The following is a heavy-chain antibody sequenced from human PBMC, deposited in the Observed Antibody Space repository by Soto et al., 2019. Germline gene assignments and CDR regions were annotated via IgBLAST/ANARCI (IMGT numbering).Heavy chain of an antibody. CDR3: AKRPRPITMVRGAFDP. Sequence: PGGSLRLSCAASGFTFSSYAMSWVRQAPGKGLEWVSAISGSGGSTYYADSVKGRFTISRDNSKNTLYLQMNSLRAEDTAVYYCAKRPRPITMVRGAFDPWGQGTLVTVSS. J-gene: IGHJ5*02. CDR2: ISGSGGST. V-gene: IGHV3-23*01. CDR1: GFTFSSYA. D-gene: IGHD3-10*01.